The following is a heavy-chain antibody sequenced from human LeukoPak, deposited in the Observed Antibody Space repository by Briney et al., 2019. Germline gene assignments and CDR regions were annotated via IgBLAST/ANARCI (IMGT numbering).Heavy chain of an antibody. J-gene: IGHJ2*01. Sequence: GGSLRLSCAASGFSISNYAMNWVRQAPGKGLEWISYISRSGDTIYYADSVKGRFTISRDNAYNSLYLQMNSLRDEDTAVYYCARLLKYYYDSSGSGEDWYFDLWGRGTLVTVSS. CDR1: GFSISNYA. CDR2: ISRSGDTI. CDR3: ARLLKYYYDSSGSGEDWYFDL. V-gene: IGHV3-48*02. D-gene: IGHD3-22*01.